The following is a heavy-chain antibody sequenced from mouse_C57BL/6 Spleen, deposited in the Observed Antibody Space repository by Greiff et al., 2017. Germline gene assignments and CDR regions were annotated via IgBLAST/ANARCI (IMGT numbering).Heavy chain of an antibody. D-gene: IGHD1-1*01. V-gene: IGHV2-2*01. CDR2: IWSGGST. Sequence: VKLQESGPGLVQPSQSLSITCTVSGFSLTSYGVHWVRQSPGKGLEWLGVIWSGGSTDYNAAFISRLSISKDNSKSQVFFKMNSLQADDTAIYYCASLHYYGSSYGYFDVWGTGTTVTVSS. CDR1: GFSLTSYG. CDR3: ASLHYYGSSYGYFDV. J-gene: IGHJ1*03.